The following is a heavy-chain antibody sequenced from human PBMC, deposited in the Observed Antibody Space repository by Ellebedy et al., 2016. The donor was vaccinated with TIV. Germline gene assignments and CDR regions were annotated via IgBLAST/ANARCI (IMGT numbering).Heavy chain of an antibody. CDR3: VTAEAARASPNY. CDR1: GFTFNIFW. J-gene: IGHJ4*02. D-gene: IGHD6-6*01. CDR2: INQGGTEE. V-gene: IGHV3-7*03. Sequence: GESLKISCAASGFTFNIFWMGWVRQAPGKGLEWVANINQGGTEEYYIDSVRGRFTISRDNAKNSLYLQMNTLSAEDTAVYFCVTAEAARASPNYWGQGTLVTVSS.